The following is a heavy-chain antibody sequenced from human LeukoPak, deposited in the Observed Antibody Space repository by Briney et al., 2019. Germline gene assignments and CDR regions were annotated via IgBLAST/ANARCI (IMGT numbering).Heavy chain of an antibody. Sequence: ASVKVSCKASGYTFTGYYMHWVRQAPGQGLEWMGRINPNSGGTNYSQKFKGRVTMTRDTSISTAYMELSRLRSDDTAVYYCARGSYYYDSSGYYFSGYFDYWGQGTLVTVSS. CDR2: INPNSGGT. CDR3: ARGSYYYDSSGYYFSGYFDY. J-gene: IGHJ4*02. D-gene: IGHD3-22*01. V-gene: IGHV1-2*06. CDR1: GYTFTGYY.